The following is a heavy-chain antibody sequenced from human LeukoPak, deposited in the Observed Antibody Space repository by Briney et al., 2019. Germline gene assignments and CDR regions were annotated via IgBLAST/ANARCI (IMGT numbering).Heavy chain of an antibody. J-gene: IGHJ6*02. D-gene: IGHD3-10*01. CDR1: GFTFSNAW. CDR2: IKSKTDGGTT. Sequence: GGSLRLSCAASGFTFSNAWMSWVRQAPGKGLEWVGRIKSKTDGGTTDYAAPVKGRFTISRDDSKNTLYLQMNSLKTEDTAVYYCTTDTPETVLWFGESDGMDVWGQGTTVTVSS. CDR3: TTDTPETVLWFGESDGMDV. V-gene: IGHV3-15*01.